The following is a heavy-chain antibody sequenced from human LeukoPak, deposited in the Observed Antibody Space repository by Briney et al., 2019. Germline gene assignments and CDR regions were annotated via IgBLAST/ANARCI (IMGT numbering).Heavy chain of an antibody. CDR1: GFTFSSYG. CDR3: AKDYYCSGGSCYFTSPMNFDY. D-gene: IGHD2-15*01. Sequence: GGSLRLSCAASGFTFSSYGMHWVRQAPGKGLEWVAFIRYDGSNKYYADSVKGRFTISRDNSKSTLYLQMNSLRAEDTAVYYCAKDYYCSGGSCYFTSPMNFDYWGQGTLVTVSS. CDR2: IRYDGSNK. V-gene: IGHV3-30*02. J-gene: IGHJ4*02.